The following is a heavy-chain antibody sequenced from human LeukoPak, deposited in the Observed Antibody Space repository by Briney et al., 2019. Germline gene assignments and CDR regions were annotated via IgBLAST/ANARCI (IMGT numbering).Heavy chain of an antibody. CDR2: ISGSGGST. V-gene: IGHV3-23*01. D-gene: IGHD1-26*01. CDR1: GFTFSSYA. Sequence: GGSLRLSCAASGFTFSSYAMSWVRQAPGKGLEWVSAISGSGGSTYYADSVKGRFTISRDNSKNTLYLQMNSLRAEDTAVYYCARDLVGANGPLDYWGQGTLVTVSS. J-gene: IGHJ4*02. CDR3: ARDLVGANGPLDY.